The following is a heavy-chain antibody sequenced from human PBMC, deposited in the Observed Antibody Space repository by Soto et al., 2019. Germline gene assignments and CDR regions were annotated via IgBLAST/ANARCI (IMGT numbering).Heavy chain of an antibody. J-gene: IGHJ4*02. CDR1: GFNFRNYW. CDR2: TKQDGSDR. Sequence: EVQLVESGGGLVQPGGSLRLSCVASGFNFRNYWMSWVRQAPGRGLEWVANTKQDGSDRYYVGSVEGRFIISRDNAKNSLYLQMNSLRAEDTAVYYCVRAHEHHENYFDYWGQGTLVTVSS. CDR3: VRAHEHHENYFDY. V-gene: IGHV3-7*01.